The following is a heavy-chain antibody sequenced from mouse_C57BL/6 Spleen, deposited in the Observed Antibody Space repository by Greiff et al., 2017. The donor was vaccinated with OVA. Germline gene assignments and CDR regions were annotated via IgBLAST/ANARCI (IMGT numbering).Heavy chain of an antibody. J-gene: IGHJ3*01. V-gene: IGHV1-9*01. CDR1: GYTFTGYW. Sequence: VNVVESGAELMKPGASVKLSCKATGYTFTGYWIEWVKQRPGHGLEWIGEILPGGGSTNYNEKFKGKATFTADTSSNTAYMQLSSLTTEDSAIYYCARRTGSAYWGQGTLVTVSA. CDR2: ILPGGGST. CDR3: ARRTGSAY. D-gene: IGHD4-1*01.